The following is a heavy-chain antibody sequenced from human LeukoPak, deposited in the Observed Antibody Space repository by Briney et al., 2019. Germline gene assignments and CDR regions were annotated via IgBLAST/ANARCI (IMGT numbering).Heavy chain of an antibody. V-gene: IGHV4-34*01. CDR2: INHSGGT. CDR3: ARAPYLSSGS. Sequence: PSETLSLTCAVYGGSFRDYYWSWIRQSPGKGLEWIGEINHSGGTNYHPSLKSRVTISLDTSKNQFSLNLNSVTAADTAVYYCARAPYLSSGSWGQGTMVTVSS. CDR1: GGSFRDYY. J-gene: IGHJ3*01. D-gene: IGHD3-22*01.